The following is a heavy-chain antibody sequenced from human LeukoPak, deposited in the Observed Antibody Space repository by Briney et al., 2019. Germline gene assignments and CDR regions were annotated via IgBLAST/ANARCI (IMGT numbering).Heavy chain of an antibody. V-gene: IGHV3-30*03. J-gene: IGHJ4*02. D-gene: IGHD3-16*01. CDR3: TARLGRYFDY. Sequence: GGSLRLSCAASGFTFSSYGMHWVRQAPGKGLEWVAVISYDGSNKYYADSVKGRFTISRDNSKNTLYLQMNSLRAEDTAVYYCTARLGRYFDYWGQGTLVTVSS. CDR1: GFTFSSYG. CDR2: ISYDGSNK.